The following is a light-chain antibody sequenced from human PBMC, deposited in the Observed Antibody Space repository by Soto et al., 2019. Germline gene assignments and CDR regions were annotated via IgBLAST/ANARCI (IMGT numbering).Light chain of an antibody. J-gene: IGKJ2*01. CDR2: SLS. Sequence: DLVLTQTPLSLPVTPGEAASISCRSIQSLLDSDDGNTYLDWYLQKPGQSPQLLIYSLSYRASGDPDRFSGSGSGTDFTLKISRVEAEDVGIYYCMQRTDFPFSFGQGTKLEIK. V-gene: IGKV2-40*01. CDR1: QSLLDSDDGNTY. CDR3: MQRTDFPFS.